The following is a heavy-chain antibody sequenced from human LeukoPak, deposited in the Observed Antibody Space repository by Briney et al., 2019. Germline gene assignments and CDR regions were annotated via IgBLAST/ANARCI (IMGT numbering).Heavy chain of an antibody. J-gene: IGHJ4*02. CDR1: GGSISNYF. V-gene: IGHV4-59*08. D-gene: IGHD6-25*01. CDR3: ARRVVAAAFDY. Sequence: SETLSLTCSVSGGSISNYFWTWIRQPPGKGLEWIGYIYSSGSTYYNPSLKSRVTISVDTSKNRFSLKLSSVTAADTAVYYCARRVVAAAFDYWGQGTLVTVSS. CDR2: IYSSGST.